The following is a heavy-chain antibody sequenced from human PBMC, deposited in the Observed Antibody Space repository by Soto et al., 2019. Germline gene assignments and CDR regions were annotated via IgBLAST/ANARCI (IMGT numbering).Heavy chain of an antibody. CDR3: ARLYCSGGSCSSGNAFDI. J-gene: IGHJ3*02. D-gene: IGHD2-15*01. Sequence: QVQLVQSGAEVKKPGSSVKVSCKASGGTFSSYTISWVRQAPGQGLEWMGRIIPILGIANYAQKFQGRVTITADKSTSTAYMELSSLRSEDTAVYYCARLYCSGGSCSSGNAFDIWGQGTMVTVSS. CDR2: IIPILGIA. CDR1: GGTFSSYT. V-gene: IGHV1-69*02.